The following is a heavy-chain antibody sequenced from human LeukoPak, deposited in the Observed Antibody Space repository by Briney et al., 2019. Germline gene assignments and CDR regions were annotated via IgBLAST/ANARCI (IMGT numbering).Heavy chain of an antibody. CDR2: ISSSSSTI. V-gene: IGHV3-48*01. CDR3: AIHPTPPIKDY. D-gene: IGHD4-17*01. CDR1: GFTFSSYS. Sequence: GGSLRLSCAASGFTFSSYSMNWVRQAPGKGLEWVSYISSSSSTIYYADSVKGRFTISRDNAKNTLYLQMNSLRAEDTAVYYCAIHPTPPIKDYWGQGTLVTVSS. J-gene: IGHJ4*02.